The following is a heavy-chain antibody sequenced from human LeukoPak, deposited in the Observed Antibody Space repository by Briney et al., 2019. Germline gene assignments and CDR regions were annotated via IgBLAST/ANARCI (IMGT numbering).Heavy chain of an antibody. CDR1: GYTFTSYG. Sequence: ASVKVSCKASGYTFTSYGISWVRQAPGQGLEWMGWINPNSGGTNYAKSFQGRVTMTRDTSISTAYMELTRLRSDDTAMYYCARENGVVVGEGDAFGIWGQGTMVIVSS. V-gene: IGHV1-2*02. CDR3: ARENGVVVGEGDAFGI. CDR2: INPNSGGT. J-gene: IGHJ3*02. D-gene: IGHD3-3*01.